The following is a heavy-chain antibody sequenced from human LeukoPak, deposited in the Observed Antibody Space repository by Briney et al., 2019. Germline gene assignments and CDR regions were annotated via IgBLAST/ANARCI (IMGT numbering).Heavy chain of an antibody. CDR2: IYTSGST. CDR1: GGSITSSYY. CDR3: ARGSGSTDDY. V-gene: IGHV4-61*02. J-gene: IGHJ4*02. D-gene: IGHD1-26*01. Sequence: SQTLSLTCTVSGGSITSSYYWSWIRQPAGKGLEWIGRIYTSGSTNYNPSLKGRVTISVDTSKNQFSLKLSSVTAADTAVYYCARGSGSTDDYWGQGTLVTVSP.